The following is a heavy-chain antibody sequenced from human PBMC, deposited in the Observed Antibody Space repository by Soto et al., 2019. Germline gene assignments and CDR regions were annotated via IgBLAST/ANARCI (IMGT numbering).Heavy chain of an antibody. V-gene: IGHV3-23*01. CDR1: GFTFSTYA. Sequence: EVQLLESGGGLVQPGGSLRLSCSTSGFTFSTYAMNWVRQAPGKGLEWVSGLSGSSGTTYYADSVRGRFTISRDNSKNTLFPQMNSLRAEDTALYYCAKQRADYGSGSDTYYFDFWGQGTLVTVSS. J-gene: IGHJ4*02. CDR3: AKQRADYGSGSDTYYFDF. CDR2: LSGSSGTT. D-gene: IGHD3-10*01.